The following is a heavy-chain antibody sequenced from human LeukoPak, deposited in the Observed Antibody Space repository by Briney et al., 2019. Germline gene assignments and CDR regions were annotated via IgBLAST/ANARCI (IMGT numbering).Heavy chain of an antibody. D-gene: IGHD4-11*01. CDR3: AKDLGVTTNGRFDP. V-gene: IGHV3-9*01. CDR2: ISWNSGSI. CDR1: GFTFDDYA. J-gene: IGHJ5*02. Sequence: GGSLRLSCAASGFTFDDYATHWVRQAPGKGLEWVSGISWNSGSIGYADSVKGRFTISRDNAKNSLYLQMNSLRAEDTAVYYCAKDLGVTTNGRFDPWGQGALVTVSS.